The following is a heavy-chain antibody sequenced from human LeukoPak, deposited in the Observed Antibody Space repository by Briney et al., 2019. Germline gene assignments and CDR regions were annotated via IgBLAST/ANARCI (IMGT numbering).Heavy chain of an antibody. CDR1: GGSISSGSYY. V-gene: IGHV4-61*02. CDR2: IYTSGST. Sequence: PSQTLSLTCTVSGGSISSGSYYWSWIRQPAGKGLEWIGRIYTSGSTNYNPSLKSRVTISVDTSKNQFSLKLCSVTAADTAVYYCARDNRAWNFDYWGQGTLVTVSS. J-gene: IGHJ4*02. CDR3: ARDNRAWNFDY. D-gene: IGHD2/OR15-2a*01.